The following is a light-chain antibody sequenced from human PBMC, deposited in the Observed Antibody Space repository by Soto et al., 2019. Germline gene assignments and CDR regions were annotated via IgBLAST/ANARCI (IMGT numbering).Light chain of an antibody. V-gene: IGLV2-14*01. CDR1: STDVGYYNY. J-gene: IGLJ3*02. CDR3: SSYTTSSTQV. CDR2: EVS. Sequence: QSALTQPASVSGSPGQSITISCTGISTDVGYYNYVAWYQHHPGKAPKLMIYEVSNRPSGVSNRFSGSKSGNTASLAISGLQAEDEADYYFSSYTTSSTQVFGGGTKLTVL.